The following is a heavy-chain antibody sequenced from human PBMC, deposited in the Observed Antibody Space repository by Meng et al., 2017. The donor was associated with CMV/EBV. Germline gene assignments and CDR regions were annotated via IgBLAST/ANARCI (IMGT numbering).Heavy chain of an antibody. CDR1: TFSNGY. V-gene: IGHV3-15*01. CDR2: IKTNSEGGTT. D-gene: IGHD4-11*01. Sequence: TFSNGYMSWVRQAPGKGLEWLGRIKTNSEGGTTDYATPVRGRFTISRDDSKNMLYLQMNSLRTEDTAVYYCTVDNNYAHSNYYWGLDYWGQGTLVTVSS. CDR3: TVDNNYAHSNYYWGLDY. J-gene: IGHJ4*02.